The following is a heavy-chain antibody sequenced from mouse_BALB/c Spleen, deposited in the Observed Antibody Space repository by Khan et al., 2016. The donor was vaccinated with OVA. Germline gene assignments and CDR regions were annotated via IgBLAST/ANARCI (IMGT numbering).Heavy chain of an antibody. D-gene: IGHD2-14*01. Sequence: VQLQESGPGLVAPSQSLSFTCTVSGFSLSRYNIHWVRQPPGKGLEWLGMIWGGGGTDYNSTLKSRLSISKDNSKSQVFLKMNSLQTDDTAMYYCARADYRYDGYYAMDYWGQGTSVTVSS. CDR1: GFSLSRYN. J-gene: IGHJ4*01. CDR2: IWGGGGT. V-gene: IGHV2-6-4*01. CDR3: ARADYRYDGYYAMDY.